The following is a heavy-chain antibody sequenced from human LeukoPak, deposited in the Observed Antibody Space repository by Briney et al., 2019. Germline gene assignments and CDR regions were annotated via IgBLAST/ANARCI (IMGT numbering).Heavy chain of an antibody. V-gene: IGHV4-4*07. CDR3: ASGGSYYDYVWGSYRDNYYFDY. J-gene: IGHJ4*01. CDR1: GGSISSYY. D-gene: IGHD3-16*02. CDR2: IYTSGST. Sequence: PSETLSLTCTVSGGSISSYYWSWIRQPAGKGLEWIGRIYTSGSTNYNPSLKSRVTMSVDTSKNQFSLKLSSVTAADTAVYYCASGGSYYDYVWGSYRDNYYFDYWGQEPWSPSPQ.